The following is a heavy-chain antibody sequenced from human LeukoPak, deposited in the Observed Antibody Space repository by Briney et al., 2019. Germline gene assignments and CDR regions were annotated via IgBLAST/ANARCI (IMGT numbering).Heavy chain of an antibody. D-gene: IGHD3-3*01. J-gene: IGHJ6*04. Sequence: SETLSLTCTVSGGFLRRFYWGWIRQPPGKGLEWIGYIYHSGSTKYNPSLKSRVTISVDTSRNQFSLNLSSVTAADTALYYCARLPPYYESLATVADVWGKGTTVIVSS. V-gene: IGHV4-59*01. CDR1: GGFLRRFY. CDR3: ARLPPYYESLATVADV. CDR2: IYHSGST.